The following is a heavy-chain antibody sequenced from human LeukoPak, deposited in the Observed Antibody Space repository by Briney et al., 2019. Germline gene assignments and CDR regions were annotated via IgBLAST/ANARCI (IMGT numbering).Heavy chain of an antibody. CDR1: GGTFISYA. Sequence: GASVKVSCKASGGTFISYAISWVRQAPGQGLEWMGGIIPIFGTANYAQKFQGRVTITADKSTSTAYMELSSLRSEDTAVYYCASSEMATITVFYFDYWGQGTLVTVSS. J-gene: IGHJ4*02. CDR2: IIPIFGTA. CDR3: ASSEMATITVFYFDY. V-gene: IGHV1-69*06. D-gene: IGHD5-24*01.